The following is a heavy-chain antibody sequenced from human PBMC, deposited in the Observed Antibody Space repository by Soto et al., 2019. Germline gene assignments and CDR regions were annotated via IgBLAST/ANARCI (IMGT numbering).Heavy chain of an antibody. Sequence: QVQLVQSGAEVKKPGASVKVSCKVSGYTLTELSMHWVRQAPGKGLEWMGGFDPEDGETIYAQKIQGRVTMTDDTSTDTAYMELSSLRSEDTAVYYCATDIAAAIGHYWGQGTLVTVSS. CDR1: GYTLTELS. CDR2: FDPEDGET. V-gene: IGHV1-24*01. J-gene: IGHJ4*02. D-gene: IGHD6-13*01. CDR3: ATDIAAAIGHY.